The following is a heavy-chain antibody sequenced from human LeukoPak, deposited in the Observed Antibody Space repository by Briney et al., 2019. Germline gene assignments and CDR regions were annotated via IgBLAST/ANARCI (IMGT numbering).Heavy chain of an antibody. V-gene: IGHV1-46*01. CDR3: ARTYSSSGCVDY. D-gene: IGHD6-13*01. J-gene: IGHJ4*02. CDR1: GYTFTSYY. CDR2: INPSGGST. Sequence: ASVKVSSMASGYTFTSYYLQWVRQAPGQGLEWMGIINPSGGSTTYAQKFQGRVTLTRDTSTTTVHMELSSLRSEDTAVYYCARTYSSSGCVDYWGQGTLVTVSS.